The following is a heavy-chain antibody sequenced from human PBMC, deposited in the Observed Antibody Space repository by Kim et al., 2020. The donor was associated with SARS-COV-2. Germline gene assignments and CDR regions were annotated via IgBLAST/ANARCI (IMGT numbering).Heavy chain of an antibody. Sequence: SETLSLTCAVYGGSFSGYYWSWIRQPPGKGLEWIGEINHSGSTNYNPSLKSRVTISVDTSKNQFSLKLSSVTAADTAVYYCARVDSSSWWRSITGTGDYWGQGTLVTVSS. CDR1: GGSFSGYY. J-gene: IGHJ4*02. D-gene: IGHD6-13*01. V-gene: IGHV4-34*01. CDR3: ARVDSSSWWRSITGTGDY. CDR2: INHSGST.